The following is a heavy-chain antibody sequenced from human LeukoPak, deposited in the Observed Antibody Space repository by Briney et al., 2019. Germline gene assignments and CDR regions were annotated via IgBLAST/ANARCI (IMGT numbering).Heavy chain of an antibody. Sequence: PGGSLRLSCAASGFTFISYSINWVRQAPGKGLEWVSSISGSGSYIYYAASVKGRFTISRDNAKNSLYLQMNSLRAEDTAVYYCARGGSRAIFGVVTADVWGKGTTVTVSS. CDR3: ARGGSRAIFGVVTADV. CDR2: ISGSGSYI. J-gene: IGHJ6*04. CDR1: GFTFISYS. D-gene: IGHD3-3*01. V-gene: IGHV3-21*01.